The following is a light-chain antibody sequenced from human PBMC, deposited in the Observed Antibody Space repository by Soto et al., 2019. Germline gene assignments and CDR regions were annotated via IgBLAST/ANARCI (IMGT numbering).Light chain of an antibody. J-gene: IGLJ1*01. V-gene: IGLV2-14*01. CDR2: DVS. Sequence: QSALTQPASVSGSPGQSITISCTGTSSDVGGYNYVSWYQQHPGKAPKLMIYDVSNRPSGFSNRFSGSKSGNTASLTISGLQAEDEAAYYCSSYTSSSTLLYVFGTGTKLTVL. CDR3: SSYTSSSTLLYV. CDR1: SSDVGGYNY.